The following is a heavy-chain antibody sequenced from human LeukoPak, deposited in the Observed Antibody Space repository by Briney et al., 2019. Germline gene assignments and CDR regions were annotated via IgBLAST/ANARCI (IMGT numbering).Heavy chain of an antibody. CDR1: GFTVSSNY. CDR3: ARGPGGYSYGS. J-gene: IGHJ5*02. V-gene: IGHV3-53*01. D-gene: IGHD5-18*01. Sequence: HPGGSLRLSCAASGFTVSSNYMSWVRQAPGKGLEWVSVIYSGGSTYYADSVKGRFTISRDNSKNPLYLQMNSLRAEDTAVYYCARGPGGYSYGSWGQGTLVTVSS. CDR2: IYSGGST.